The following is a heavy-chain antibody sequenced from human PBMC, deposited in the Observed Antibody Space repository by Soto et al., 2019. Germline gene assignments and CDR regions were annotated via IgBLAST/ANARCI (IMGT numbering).Heavy chain of an antibody. V-gene: IGHV3-23*01. J-gene: IGHJ6*02. CDR3: VKPSVITACYYYYDMDG. D-gene: IGHD4-4*01. Sequence: EAQLLEAGGGLVQPGGSLRLSCAASGFTFSTYPMSSVRQAPGKGLEWVSAISGSGISTYYTDSVKRRFTSSRDNSKNTVFLQMNSVRDEDTAVYYCVKPSVITACYYYYDMDGWGQGTTVTVSS. CDR1: GFTFSTYP. CDR2: ISGSGIST.